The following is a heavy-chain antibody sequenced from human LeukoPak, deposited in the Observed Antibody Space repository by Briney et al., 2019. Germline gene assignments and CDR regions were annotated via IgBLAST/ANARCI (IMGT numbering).Heavy chain of an antibody. CDR3: ARGKSGYDYGLDS. J-gene: IGHJ4*02. V-gene: IGHV1-69*05. CDR2: LIPVFGVT. D-gene: IGHD5-12*01. CDR1: GGTFSSHA. Sequence: SVKVSCKASGGTFSSHAISWVRRAPEQGLEWMGGLIPVFGVTNYAQKFQGRVTITTDESTTTGYLELRNLRSDDTAVYYCARGKSGYDYGLDSWGQGALVIVSS.